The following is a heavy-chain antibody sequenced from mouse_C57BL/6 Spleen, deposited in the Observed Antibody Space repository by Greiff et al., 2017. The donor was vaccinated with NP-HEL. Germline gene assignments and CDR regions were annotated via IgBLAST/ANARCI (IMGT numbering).Heavy chain of an antibody. V-gene: IGHV1-85*01. CDR2: IYPRDGST. J-gene: IGHJ3*01. Sequence: VKLVESGPELVKPGASVKLSCKASGYTFTSYDINWVKQRPGQGLEWIGWIYPRDGSTKYNAKFKGKATLTVDTSSSTAYMELHSLTSEDSAVYFCAKLFPFAYWGQGTLVTVSA. D-gene: IGHD1-1*02. CDR3: AKLFPFAY. CDR1: GYTFTSYD.